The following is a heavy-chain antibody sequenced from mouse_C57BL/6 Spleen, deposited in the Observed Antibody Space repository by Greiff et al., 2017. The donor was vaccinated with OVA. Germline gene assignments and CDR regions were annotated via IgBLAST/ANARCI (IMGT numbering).Heavy chain of an antibody. V-gene: IGHV1-55*01. D-gene: IGHD1-3*01. CDR2: IYPGSGST. CDR1: GYTFTSYW. J-gene: IGHJ4*01. Sequence: QVQLQQPGAELVKPGASVKMSCKASGYTFTSYWITWVKQRPGQGLEWIGDIYPGSGSTNYNEKVKGQATLTGDTSSSTAYMQLSSLTSEDSAVYYCARRGESSMDYWGQGTSVTVSS. CDR3: ARRGESSMDY.